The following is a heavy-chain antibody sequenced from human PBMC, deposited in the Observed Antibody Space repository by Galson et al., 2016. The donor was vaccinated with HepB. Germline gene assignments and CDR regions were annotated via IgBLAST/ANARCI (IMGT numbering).Heavy chain of an antibody. V-gene: IGHV3-30*18. CDR1: GFTFRTFG. CDR3: AKSRSYDTYYYYAMGV. D-gene: IGHD3-9*01. Sequence: SLRLSCAASGFTFRTFGMHWVRQAPGKGLKWVAVASDDGGNKKYADSVKGRYTVSRDNSKNTLYLQMNSLRAEDTAVYFCAKSRSYDTYYYYAMGVWGQGTAVTVSS. CDR2: ASDDGGNK. J-gene: IGHJ6*02.